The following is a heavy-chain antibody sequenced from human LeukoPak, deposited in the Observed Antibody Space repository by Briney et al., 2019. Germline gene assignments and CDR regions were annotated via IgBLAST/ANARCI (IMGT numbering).Heavy chain of an antibody. CDR3: ARGWGSNYFDY. D-gene: IGHD2-21*01. CDR2: IIPIFGTA. V-gene: IGHV1-69*05. Sequence: ASVKVSCKASGGTFSSYAISWVRQAPGQGLEWMGGIIPIFGTANYAQKFQGRVTITTDESTSTAYMQLSSLRSEDTAVYYCARGWGSNYFDYWGQGTLVTVSS. CDR1: GGTFSSYA. J-gene: IGHJ4*02.